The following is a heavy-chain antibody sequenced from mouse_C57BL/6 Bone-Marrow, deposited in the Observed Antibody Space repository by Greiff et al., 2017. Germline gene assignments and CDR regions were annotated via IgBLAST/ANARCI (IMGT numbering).Heavy chain of an antibody. Sequence: VQLQQPGAELVKPGASVKMSCKASGYTFTSYWITWVKQRPGQGLEWIGDIYPGSGSTNYNEKFKSKATLTVDTSSSTAYMQLSSLTSEDSAVYYCARPFWGTVVATDFDYWGQGTTLTVSS. V-gene: IGHV1-55*01. CDR1: GYTFTSYW. J-gene: IGHJ2*01. D-gene: IGHD1-1*01. CDR2: IYPGSGST. CDR3: ARPFWGTVVATDFDY.